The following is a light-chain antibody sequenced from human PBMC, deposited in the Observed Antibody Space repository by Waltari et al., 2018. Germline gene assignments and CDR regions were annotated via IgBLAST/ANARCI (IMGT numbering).Light chain of an antibody. CDR3: ASWDDSLNGRWV. J-gene: IGLJ2*01. CDR2: RSD. CDR1: YSNVGNNV. Sequence: QSELTQPPSASGTPGQKVTISCSGRYSNVGNNVVNWYQQFPGTAPKLLIYRSDQLPSGVPDRFSGSKSGTSASLAIIGLRSDDEADYYCASWDDSLNGRWVFGGGTKLTVL. V-gene: IGLV1-44*01.